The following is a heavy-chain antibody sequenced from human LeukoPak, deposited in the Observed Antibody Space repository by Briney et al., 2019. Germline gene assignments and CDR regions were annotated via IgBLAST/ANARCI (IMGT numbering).Heavy chain of an antibody. V-gene: IGHV1-46*01. Sequence: ASVEVSCKASGYTLTSYYLHWVQQPPEQGLGWMGIINPSGGSTSYAQKFQGRVTMTRDTSTSTVYMELSSLRSEDTAVYYCARDAVAGVFDYWGQGTLVTVSS. CDR1: GYTLTSYY. D-gene: IGHD6-19*01. J-gene: IGHJ4*02. CDR3: ARDAVAGVFDY. CDR2: INPSGGST.